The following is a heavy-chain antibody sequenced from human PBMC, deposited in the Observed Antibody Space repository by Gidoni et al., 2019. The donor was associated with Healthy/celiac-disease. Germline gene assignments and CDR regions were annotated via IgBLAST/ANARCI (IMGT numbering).Heavy chain of an antibody. CDR2: IRWNSGSI. J-gene: IGHJ4*02. CDR3: AKDIDPYGGNSFDY. CDR1: GFTFDDYA. D-gene: IGHD4-17*01. V-gene: IGHV3-9*01. Sequence: EVQLVESGGGLVQPGRSLRLSCAASGFTFDDYAMHWVRQAPGKGLEWVSGIRWNSGSIGYADSVKGRFTISRDNAKNSLYLQMNSLRAEDTALYYCAKDIDPYGGNSFDYWGQGTLVTVSS.